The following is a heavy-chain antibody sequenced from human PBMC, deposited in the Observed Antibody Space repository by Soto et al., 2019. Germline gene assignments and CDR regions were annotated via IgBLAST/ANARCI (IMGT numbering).Heavy chain of an antibody. CDR2: INPSGGST. D-gene: IGHD6-19*01. V-gene: IGHV1-46*01. CDR3: ARDQRAGVAVADYYYYGMDV. Sequence: XSVKVSCTHSVYTFTSYYMHWVRHAPGQGLEWMGIINPSGGSTSYAQKFQGRVTMTRDTSTSTVYMELSSLRSEDTAVYYCARDQRAGVAVADYYYYGMDVWGHGTTVAVSS. J-gene: IGHJ6*02. CDR1: VYTFTSYY.